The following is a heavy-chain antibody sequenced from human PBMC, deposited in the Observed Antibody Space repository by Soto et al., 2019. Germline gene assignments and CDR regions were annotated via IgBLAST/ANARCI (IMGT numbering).Heavy chain of an antibody. CDR3: AHRGYGDYPRDNWFDP. V-gene: IGHV2-5*01. CDR2: IYWNDDK. Sequence: QITLKESGPTLVKPTQTLTLTCTFSGFSLNTGGAGVGWIRQPPGKALEWLAVIYWNDDKRYNPALKSKLTITKDASKNQMVLTMTNMDPVDTATYYCAHRGYGDYPRDNWFDPWGQGTLVTVST. J-gene: IGHJ5*02. CDR1: GFSLNTGGAG. D-gene: IGHD4-17*01.